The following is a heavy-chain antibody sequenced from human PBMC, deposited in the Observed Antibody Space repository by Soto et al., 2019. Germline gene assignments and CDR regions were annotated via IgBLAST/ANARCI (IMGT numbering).Heavy chain of an antibody. CDR1: GDSISSSNYC. CDR3: ARRYGWLYFDY. J-gene: IGHJ4*02. Sequence: SETLSLTCTVSGDSISSSNYCWGWIRQPPGKGLEWIGTIFYSGSTYYNPSLKSRVTISVDTSKNQFSLRLISVTAADTALYYCARRYGWLYFDYWGQGSLVTVS. D-gene: IGHD6-19*01. V-gene: IGHV4-39*01. CDR2: IFYSGST.